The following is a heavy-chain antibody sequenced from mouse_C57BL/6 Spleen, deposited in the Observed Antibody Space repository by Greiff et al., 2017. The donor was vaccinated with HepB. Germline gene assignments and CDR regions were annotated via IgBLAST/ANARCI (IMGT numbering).Heavy chain of an antibody. CDR2: INPNNGGT. CDR3: ARSTTVAYPYYAMDY. CDR1: GYTFTDYY. J-gene: IGHJ4*01. V-gene: IGHV1-26*01. Sequence: VQLQQSGPELVKPGASVKISCKASGYTFTDYYMNWVKQSHGKSLEWIGDINPNNGGTSYNQKFKGKATLTVDKSSSTAYMELRSLTSEDSAVYYCARSTTVAYPYYAMDYWGQGTSVTVSS. D-gene: IGHD1-1*01.